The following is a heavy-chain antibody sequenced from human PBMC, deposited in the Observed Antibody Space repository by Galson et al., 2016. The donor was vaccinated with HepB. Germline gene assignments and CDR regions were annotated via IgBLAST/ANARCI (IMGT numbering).Heavy chain of an antibody. CDR1: DGSISSLNYQ. Sequence: TLSLTCTVSDGSISSLNYQWSWIRQPAGKGLEWIGRVHSDGTIIYNPSVRSRVTISVDTSTNQFHLNLRSVTAADTAVYYCARDRGSGGPEDYWGQGTLVSVSS. D-gene: IGHD6-19*01. J-gene: IGHJ4*02. CDR2: VHSDGTI. CDR3: ARDRGSGGPEDY. V-gene: IGHV4-61*02.